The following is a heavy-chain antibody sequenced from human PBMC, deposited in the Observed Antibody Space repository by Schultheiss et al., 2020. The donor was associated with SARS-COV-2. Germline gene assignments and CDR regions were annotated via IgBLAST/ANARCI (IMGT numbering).Heavy chain of an antibody. J-gene: IGHJ4*02. CDR2: IYYSGST. CDR1: GGSISSSSYY. Sequence: SETLSLTCTVSGGSISSSSYYWGWIRQPPGKGLEWIGSIYYSGSTYYNPSLKSRVTISVDTSKNQFSLKLSSVTAADTAVYYCARGRLIVGATRRNYFDYWGQGTLVTVSS. D-gene: IGHD1-26*01. V-gene: IGHV4-39*07. CDR3: ARGRLIVGATRRNYFDY.